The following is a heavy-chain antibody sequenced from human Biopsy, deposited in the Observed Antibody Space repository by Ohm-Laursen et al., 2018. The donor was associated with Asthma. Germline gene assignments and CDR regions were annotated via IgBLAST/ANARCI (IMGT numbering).Heavy chain of an antibody. D-gene: IGHD3-22*01. V-gene: IGHV3-30*03. Sequence: SLRLSCAASGFTFSSYGMHWVRQAPGKGLEWVAVISYDGSNKYYADSVKGRFTISRDNSKNTLYPQMNSLRAEDTAVYYCARARRSLLLPDYYYYGMDVWGQGTTVTVSS. CDR3: ARARRSLLLPDYYYYGMDV. CDR1: GFTFSSYG. CDR2: ISYDGSNK. J-gene: IGHJ6*02.